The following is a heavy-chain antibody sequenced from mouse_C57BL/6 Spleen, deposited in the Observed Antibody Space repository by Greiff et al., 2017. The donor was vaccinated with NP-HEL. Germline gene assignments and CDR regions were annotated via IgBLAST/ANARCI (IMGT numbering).Heavy chain of an antibody. V-gene: IGHV1-64*01. CDR3: ARYSNYGGYAMDY. J-gene: IGHJ4*01. D-gene: IGHD2-5*01. Sequence: QVHVKQPGAELVKPGASVKLSCKASGYTFTSYWMHWVKQRPGQGLEWIGMIHPNSGSTNYNEKFKSKATLTVDKSSSTAYMQLSSLTSEDSAVYYCARYSNYGGYAMDYWGQGTSVTVSS. CDR1: GYTFTSYW. CDR2: IHPNSGST.